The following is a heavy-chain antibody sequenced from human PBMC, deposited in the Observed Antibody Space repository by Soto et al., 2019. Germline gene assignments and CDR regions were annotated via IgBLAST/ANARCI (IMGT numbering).Heavy chain of an antibody. D-gene: IGHD3-22*01. CDR1: GDSISGYF. J-gene: IGHJ4*02. V-gene: IGHV4-4*08. Sequence: SETLSLTCTVSGDSISGYFWSWIRQSPGKGLEWIGYFSNSGSTNYNPSLKSRVTISVDTSKKQFSLKLTSVTAADTAVYYCAREIRYSGYFLHWGRGTLVTVSS. CDR3: AREIRYSGYFLH. CDR2: FSNSGST.